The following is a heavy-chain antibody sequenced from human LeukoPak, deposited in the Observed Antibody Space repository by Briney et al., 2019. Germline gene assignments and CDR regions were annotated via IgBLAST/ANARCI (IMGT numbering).Heavy chain of an antibody. CDR2: ISSSSSYI. V-gene: IGHV3-21*01. CDR1: GFTFSSYS. J-gene: IGHJ4*02. Sequence: GGSLRLSCAASGFTFSSYSMNWVRQAPGKGLEWVSSISSSSSYIYYADSVKGRFTISRDNAKNSLYLQMNSLRAEDTAVYYCARGRRNPAIRSSGHDPFGKTMDQWGQGSLVTVSS. D-gene: IGHD5-12*01. CDR3: ARGRRNPAIRSSGHDPFGKTMDQ.